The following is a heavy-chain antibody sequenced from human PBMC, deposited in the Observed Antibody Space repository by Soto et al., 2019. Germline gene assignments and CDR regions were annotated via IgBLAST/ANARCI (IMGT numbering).Heavy chain of an antibody. CDR3: VRDRGYGNLDS. CDR2: IYHNGRA. D-gene: IGHD5-12*01. Sequence: QLQLQESGSGLVKPSQTLSLTCAVSGGSITSDSWSWIRQPPGKGLGWIGYIYHNGRAFYNSSLKSRVTLSVDMSKNQFSLKPRSVTAADTAVYYCVRDRGYGNLDSWGQGTLVTVSS. CDR1: GGSITSDS. V-gene: IGHV4-30-2*01. J-gene: IGHJ4*02.